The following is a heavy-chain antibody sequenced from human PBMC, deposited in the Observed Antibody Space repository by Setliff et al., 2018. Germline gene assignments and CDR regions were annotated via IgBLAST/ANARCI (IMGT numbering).Heavy chain of an antibody. CDR1: GFSLNTSGVG. D-gene: IGHD1-26*01. CDR3: AHDGRWSTIPLDY. V-gene: IGHV2-5*02. Sequence: ESGPTLVNPTQTLTLTCTFSGFSLNTSGVGVGWIRQPPGKALEWLALIYSDDNKLYSPSLKIRLTITKDASKNQVVLTMTNMGPVDTATYYCAHDGRWSTIPLDYWGQGTRVTAPQ. J-gene: IGHJ4*02. CDR2: IYSDDNK.